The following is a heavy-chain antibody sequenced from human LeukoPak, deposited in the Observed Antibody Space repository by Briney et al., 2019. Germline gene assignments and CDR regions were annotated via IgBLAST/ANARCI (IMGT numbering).Heavy chain of an antibody. CDR1: GGSFSGYY. CDR3: ARRRRDMYYYGSGSQFDY. Sequence: SETLSLTCAVYGGSFSGYYWSWIRQPPGKGLEWIGEINHSGSTNYNPSLKSRVTISVDTSKNQFSLKLSSVTAADTAVYYCARRRRDMYYYGSGSQFDYWGQGTLVTVSS. CDR2: INHSGST. V-gene: IGHV4-34*01. D-gene: IGHD3-10*01. J-gene: IGHJ4*02.